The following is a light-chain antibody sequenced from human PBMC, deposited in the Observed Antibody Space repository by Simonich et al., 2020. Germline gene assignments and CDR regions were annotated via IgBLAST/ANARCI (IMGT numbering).Light chain of an antibody. CDR3: SSYTSSSTYV. J-gene: IGLJ1*01. CDR1: SRDVGSYNL. V-gene: IGLV2-14*02. Sequence: SALTQPASGSGVLGPSIPISGTGTSRDVGSYNLVAWYQQHPGKAPKRMIYEGSKRPSGVSNRFSGSKSGNTASLTISGLQAEDEADYYCSSYTSSSTYVFGTGTKVTVL. CDR2: EGS.